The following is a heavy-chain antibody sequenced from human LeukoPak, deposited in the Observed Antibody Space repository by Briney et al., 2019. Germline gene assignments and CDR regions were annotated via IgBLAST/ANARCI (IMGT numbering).Heavy chain of an antibody. Sequence: SETLSLTCAVYGGSFSGYYWSWIRQPPGKGLEWIGEINHSGSTNYNPSLKSRVTISVDTSKNQFSLSLNSVTAADTAVYYCARHAAGGYYFDYWGQGTLVTVSS. CDR2: INHSGST. V-gene: IGHV4-34*01. D-gene: IGHD6-13*01. CDR3: ARHAAGGYYFDY. CDR1: GGSFSGYY. J-gene: IGHJ4*02.